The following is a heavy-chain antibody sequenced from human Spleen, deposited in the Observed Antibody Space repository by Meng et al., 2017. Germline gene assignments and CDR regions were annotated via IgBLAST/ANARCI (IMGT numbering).Heavy chain of an antibody. CDR2: INGVSGTT. CDR1: GGIFSNSV. Sequence: SVKVSCKAPGGIFSNSVVGWVRQAPGQGLEWMGGINGVSGTTNYAQKFQGRVTITTDKSTSTVYMELARLTSEDTAVYFCARRAGNCVNLSCYSLDYWGQGTLVTVSS. J-gene: IGHJ4*02. V-gene: IGHV1-69*05. D-gene: IGHD2-15*01. CDR3: ARRAGNCVNLSCYSLDY.